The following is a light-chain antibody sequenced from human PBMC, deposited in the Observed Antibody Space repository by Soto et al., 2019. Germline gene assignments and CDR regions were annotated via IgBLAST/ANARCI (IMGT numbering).Light chain of an antibody. CDR2: SAS. V-gene: IGKV1-39*01. Sequence: DIQMNQSPSSLSAYVADRVTITCRASQSITMYLNWYQQKPGKAPNLLIYSASNLQSGVPSRFSGSGSGTDFTLTISSLQPEDFAAYYCQQSYGTPITFGQGTRLET. CDR1: QSITMY. J-gene: IGKJ5*01. CDR3: QQSYGTPIT.